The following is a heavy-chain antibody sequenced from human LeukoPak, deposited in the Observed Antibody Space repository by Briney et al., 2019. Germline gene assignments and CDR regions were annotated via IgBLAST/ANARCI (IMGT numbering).Heavy chain of an antibody. CDR1: GFTFSSYG. Sequence: GGSLRLSCAASGFTFSSYGMHWVRQAPGKGLEWVAFIRYDGSNKYYADSVKGRFTISRDNSKNTLYLQMNSLRAEDTAVYYCAKSGVVPAAKNWFDPWGRGTLVTVSS. D-gene: IGHD2-2*01. J-gene: IGHJ5*02. V-gene: IGHV3-30*02. CDR3: AKSGVVPAAKNWFDP. CDR2: IRYDGSNK.